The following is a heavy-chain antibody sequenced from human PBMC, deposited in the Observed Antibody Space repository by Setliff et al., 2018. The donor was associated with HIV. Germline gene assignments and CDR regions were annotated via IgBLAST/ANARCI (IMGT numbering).Heavy chain of an antibody. CDR2: ISTGGNI. CDR3: AKDVCSGAYCYAYYYYGMDV. Sequence: PGGSLRLSCAASGFTLSDYYMNWIRQAPGKGLEWVSCISTGGNIYYADSVKGRFTISKDKAKNSLYLQMNSLGAEDTAVYYCAKDVCSGAYCYAYYYYGMDVWGQGTMVTVSS. V-gene: IGHV3-11*04. J-gene: IGHJ6*02. CDR1: GFTLSDYY. D-gene: IGHD2-15*01.